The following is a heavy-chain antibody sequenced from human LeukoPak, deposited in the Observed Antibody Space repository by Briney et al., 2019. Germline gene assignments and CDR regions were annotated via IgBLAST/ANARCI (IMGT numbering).Heavy chain of an antibody. V-gene: IGHV1-18*04. J-gene: IGHJ5*02. CDR1: GFTFSTYG. CDR3: ARAPLLQDWFHP. CDR2: VNGNNGNT. Sequence: ASVKVSCNTSGFTFSTYGITWARQAPGQGLEWLGWVNGNNGNTEYAQNVQDRVAVTTDTSSNTVHLELSGLRSDDTAVYHCARAPLLQDWFHPWGQGTLVIVSS. D-gene: IGHD1-26*01.